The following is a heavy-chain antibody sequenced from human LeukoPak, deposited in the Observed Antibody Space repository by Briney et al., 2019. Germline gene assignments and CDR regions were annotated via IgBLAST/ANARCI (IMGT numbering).Heavy chain of an antibody. CDR1: GYDFTNYW. CDR2: IYVGDSDT. Sequence: PGESLKISCKGSGYDFTNYWIGWVRQMPGKGLEWMGIIYVGDSDTRYSPSFQGQVTVSADKSISTAYLQWSSLKASDTAMYYCARQSGNRFDPWGQGTLVTVSS. CDR3: ARQSGNRFDP. J-gene: IGHJ5*02. V-gene: IGHV5-51*01.